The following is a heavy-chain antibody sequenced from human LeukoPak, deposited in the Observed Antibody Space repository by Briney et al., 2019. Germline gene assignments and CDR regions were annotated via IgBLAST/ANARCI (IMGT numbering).Heavy chain of an antibody. J-gene: IGHJ4*02. Sequence: NPSETLSLTCAVSGDSISSSNWWSWVRQPPGKGLEWIGEIYHSGSANYNPSLKSRVTISVDKSKNQFSLRLSSVTAADTAVYYCASAGHDGIGYKVCWGQGTLVTVSS. CDR1: GDSISSSNW. D-gene: IGHD3-22*01. CDR3: ASAGHDGIGYKVC. V-gene: IGHV4-4*02. CDR2: IYHSGSA.